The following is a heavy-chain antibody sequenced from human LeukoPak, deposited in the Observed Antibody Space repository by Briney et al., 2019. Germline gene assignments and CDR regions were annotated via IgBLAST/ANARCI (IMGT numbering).Heavy chain of an antibody. CDR2: ILYTGDT. Sequence: SETLSLTCAVSGASVSSGNRWNWARQSPGKGLEWIAEILYTGDTNYNPSLRSRVTLSIDNSNNEASLKLASVTAADSAVYYCARAQRGCSANSCYLDPWGPGILVTVSS. J-gene: IGHJ5*02. D-gene: IGHD2-15*01. CDR1: GASVSSGNR. V-gene: IGHV4-4*02. CDR3: ARAQRGCSANSCYLDP.